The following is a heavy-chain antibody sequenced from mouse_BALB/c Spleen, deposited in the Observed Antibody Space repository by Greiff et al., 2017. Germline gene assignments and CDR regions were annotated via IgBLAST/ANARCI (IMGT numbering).Heavy chain of an antibody. CDR3: ARMDRYYYFDY. V-gene: IGHV5-17*02. D-gene: IGHD2-14*01. Sequence: EVMLVESGGGLVQPGGSRKLSCAASGFTFSSFGMHWVRQAPEKGLEWVAYISSGSSTIYYADTVKGRFTISRDNPKNTLFLQMTSLRSEDTAMYYCARMDRYYYFDYWGQGTTLTVSS. CDR1: GFTFSSFG. J-gene: IGHJ2*01. CDR2: ISSGSSTI.